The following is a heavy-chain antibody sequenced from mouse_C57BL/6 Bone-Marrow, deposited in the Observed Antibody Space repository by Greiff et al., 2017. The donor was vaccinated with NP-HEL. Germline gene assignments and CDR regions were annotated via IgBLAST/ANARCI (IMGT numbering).Heavy chain of an antibody. CDR2: INPNNGGT. D-gene: IGHD1-1*01. CDR1: GYTFTDYN. J-gene: IGHJ3*01. V-gene: IGHV1-22*01. CDR3: ARPITTVVATPAY. Sequence: VQLQQSGPELVKPGASVKMSCKASGYTFTDYNMHWVKQSHGKSLEWIGYINPNNGGTSYNQKFKGKATLTVNKSSSTAYMELRSLTSEDSAVYYCARPITTVVATPAYWGQGTLVTVSA.